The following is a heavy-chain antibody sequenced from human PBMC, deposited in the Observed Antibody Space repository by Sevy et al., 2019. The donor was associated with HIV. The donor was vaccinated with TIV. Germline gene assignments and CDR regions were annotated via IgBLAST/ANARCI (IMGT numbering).Heavy chain of an antibody. V-gene: IGHV2-5*02. Sequence: SGPTLVNPTQTLTLTCTFSGFSLSTNGVGVGWIRQPPGKALECLALIYWDDDKHYSPSLKSRFTITKDTSKNQVVLTMTNMDPVDTATYYCARRDYGDYVDWFDPWGQGTLVTVSS. CDR2: IYWDDDK. CDR3: ARRDYGDYVDWFDP. J-gene: IGHJ5*02. D-gene: IGHD4-17*01. CDR1: GFSLSTNGVG.